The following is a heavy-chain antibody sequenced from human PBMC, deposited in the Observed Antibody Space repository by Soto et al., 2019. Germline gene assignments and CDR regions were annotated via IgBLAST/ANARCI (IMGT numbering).Heavy chain of an antibody. CDR2: INPNSGGT. Sequence: ASVKVSCKASGYTFTGYYMHWVRQAPGQGLEWMGWINPNSGGTNYAQKFQGWVTMTRDTSISTAYMELSRLRSDDTAVYYCARDNGKGNIIRYYYGMDVWGQGTTVTVSS. CDR3: ARDNGKGNIIRYYYGMDV. V-gene: IGHV1-2*04. D-gene: IGHD3-3*01. J-gene: IGHJ6*02. CDR1: GYTFTGYY.